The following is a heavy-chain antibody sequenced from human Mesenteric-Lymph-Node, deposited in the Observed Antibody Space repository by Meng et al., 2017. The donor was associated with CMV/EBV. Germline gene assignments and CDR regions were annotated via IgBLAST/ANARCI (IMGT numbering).Heavy chain of an antibody. D-gene: IGHD2-2*01. CDR1: GDSISGHY. CDR3: ARGSCSSTTCHHYYYYYGMDV. CDR2: IYYSGST. V-gene: IGHV4-59*11. J-gene: IGHJ6*02. Sequence: SETLSLTCTVSGDSISGHYWSWIRQPPGKGLEWIGYIYYSGSTNYNPSLNSRVTISIDTSKNQFSLKLNSVTPADTAVYFCARGSCSSTTCHHYYYYYGMDVWGQGTTVTISS.